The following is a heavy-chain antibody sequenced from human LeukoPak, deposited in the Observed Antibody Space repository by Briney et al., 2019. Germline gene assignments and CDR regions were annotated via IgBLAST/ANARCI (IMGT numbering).Heavy chain of an antibody. Sequence: GGSLRLSCAASGFTFDDYAMHWVRQAPGKGLEWVSLINGSGVSTFYADSVKGRFTISRDNSKNTLYLQMNSLRAEDTAFYYRAKGVVAHSIALHRGGGDDAFDIWGQGTMVAVCS. CDR2: INGSGVST. V-gene: IGHV3-43*02. CDR1: GFTFDDYA. D-gene: IGHD3-10*01. J-gene: IGHJ3*02. CDR3: AKGVVAHSIALHRGGGDDAFDI.